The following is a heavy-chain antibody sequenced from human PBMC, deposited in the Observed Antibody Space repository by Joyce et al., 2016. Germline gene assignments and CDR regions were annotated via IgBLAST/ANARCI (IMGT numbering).Heavy chain of an antibody. J-gene: IGHJ4*02. Sequence: EVQLVESGGGLVKPGESLRHSCYASGFIFSCYSMTWVRQAPGKGLEWVSSISRDNTYIYHADSVKGRFTISRDNARNSLYLQMNSLRAEDTAVYYCARDVLTTVTKAYGYWGQGTLVAVSS. V-gene: IGHV3-21*01. D-gene: IGHD4-11*01. CDR2: ISRDNTYI. CDR1: GFIFSCYS. CDR3: ARDVLTTVTKAYGY.